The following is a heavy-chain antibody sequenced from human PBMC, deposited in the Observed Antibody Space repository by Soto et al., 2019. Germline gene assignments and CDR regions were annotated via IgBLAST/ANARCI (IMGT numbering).Heavy chain of an antibody. CDR1: GYSFTSYW. Sequence: LGESLKISCKGSGYSFTSYWIGWVRQMPGKGLEWMGIIYPGDSDTRYSPSFQGQVTISADKSISTAYLQWSSLKASDTAMYYCARLAVPVFWGLVGPWFHYGGQGPWATVPS. V-gene: IGHV5-51*01. J-gene: IGHJ4*02. CDR2: IYPGDSDT. D-gene: IGHD3-16*01. CDR3: ARLAVPVFWGLVGPWFHY.